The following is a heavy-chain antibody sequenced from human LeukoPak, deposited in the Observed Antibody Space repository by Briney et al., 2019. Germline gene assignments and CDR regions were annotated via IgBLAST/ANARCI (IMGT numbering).Heavy chain of an antibody. CDR1: GFTFSSYC. J-gene: IGHJ4*02. Sequence: GGSLRLSCAASGFTFSSYCMSWVRQAPGKGLEWVANIKRNGRKKYYVDSVKGRFTISRDNAKNSLYLQMNSLRAEDTAVYYCASVTLIALFSFHYWGQGALLSLSS. D-gene: IGHD2-21*02. CDR3: ASVTLIALFSFHY. V-gene: IGHV3-7*01. CDR2: IKRNGRKK.